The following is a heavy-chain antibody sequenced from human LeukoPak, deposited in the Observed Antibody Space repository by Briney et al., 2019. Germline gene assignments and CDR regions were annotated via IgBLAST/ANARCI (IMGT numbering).Heavy chain of an antibody. CDR2: IIPIFGTA. D-gene: IGHD5-18*01. J-gene: IGHJ4*02. V-gene: IGHV1-69*01. CDR1: GDTFSSYA. Sequence: VKVSCKASGDTFSSYAISWVRQAPGQGLEWMGGIIPIFGTANYAQKFQGRVTITADDSTGTAYMELTSLRSADTAVYYCARSQGYSYGSSYWGQGTLVTVSS. CDR3: ARSQGYSYGSSY.